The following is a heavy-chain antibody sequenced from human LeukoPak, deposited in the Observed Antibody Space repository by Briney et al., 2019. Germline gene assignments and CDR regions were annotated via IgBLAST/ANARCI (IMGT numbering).Heavy chain of an antibody. CDR1: GFSFSSSW. CDR2: ISYDGSNK. CDR3: ARGGRVWLQSKGAFDI. V-gene: IGHV3-30-3*01. J-gene: IGHJ3*02. D-gene: IGHD5-24*01. Sequence: GGSLRLSCAASGFSFSSSWMHWVRQAPGKGLEWVAVISYDGSNKYYADSVKGRFTISRDNSKNTLYLQMNSLRAEDTAVYYCARGGRVWLQSKGAFDIWGQGTMVTVSS.